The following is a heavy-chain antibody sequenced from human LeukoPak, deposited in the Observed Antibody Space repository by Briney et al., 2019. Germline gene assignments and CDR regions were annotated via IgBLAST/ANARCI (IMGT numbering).Heavy chain of an antibody. CDR3: ARGSPHNSYGRYYYYYYMDV. D-gene: IGHD5-18*01. CDR1: GGSISSYY. Sequence: SSETLSLTCTVSGGSISSYYWSWIRQPPGKGLEWIGYIYYSGSTNYNPSLKSRVTISVDTSKNQFSLKLSSVTAADTAVYYCARGSPHNSYGRYYYYYYMDVWGKGTTVTISS. V-gene: IGHV4-59*01. J-gene: IGHJ6*03. CDR2: IYYSGST.